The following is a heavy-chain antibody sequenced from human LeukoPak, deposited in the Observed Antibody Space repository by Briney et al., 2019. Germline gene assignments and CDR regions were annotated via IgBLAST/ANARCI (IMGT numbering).Heavy chain of an antibody. CDR3: ARDEYYDILTGYPERNWFDP. Sequence: ASVKVSCKASGYTFTSYGISWVRQAPGQGLEWMGWISAYNGNTNYAQKLQGRVTKTTDTSTSTAYMELRSLRSDDTAVYYCARDEYYDILTGYPERNWFDPWGQGTLVTVSS. D-gene: IGHD3-9*01. V-gene: IGHV1-18*01. J-gene: IGHJ5*02. CDR2: ISAYNGNT. CDR1: GYTFTSYG.